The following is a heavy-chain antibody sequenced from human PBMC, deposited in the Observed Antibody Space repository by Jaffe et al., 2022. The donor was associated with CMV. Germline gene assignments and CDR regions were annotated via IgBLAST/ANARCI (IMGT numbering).Heavy chain of an antibody. V-gene: IGHV4-4*07. Sequence: QVQLQESGPGLVKPSETLSLTCTVSGGSISSYYWSWIRQPAGKGLEWIGRIYTSGSTNYNPSLKSRVTMSVDTSKNQFSLKLSSVTAADTAVYYCARDVIGPGIAAAGTWGLSYYYYGMDVWGQGTTVTVSS. D-gene: IGHD6-13*01. CDR3: ARDVIGPGIAAAGTWGLSYYYYGMDV. J-gene: IGHJ6*02. CDR1: GGSISSYY. CDR2: IYTSGST.